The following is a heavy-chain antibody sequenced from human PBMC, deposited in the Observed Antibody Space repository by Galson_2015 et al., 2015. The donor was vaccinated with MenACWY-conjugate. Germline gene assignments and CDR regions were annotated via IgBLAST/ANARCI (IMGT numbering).Heavy chain of an antibody. D-gene: IGHD2-2*02. J-gene: IGHJ6*02. Sequence: SETLSLTCTVSGGSISSSYWSWIRQPPGKGLEWIGYIYYSGSTNYNPSLKSRVTISVDTSKNQFSLKLSSVTAADTAVYYCARARGYCSSTSRYTPYYYYYGMDVWGQGTTVTVSS. CDR3: ARARGYCSSTSRYTPYYYYYGMDV. V-gene: IGHV4-59*08. CDR2: IYYSGST. CDR1: GGSISSSY.